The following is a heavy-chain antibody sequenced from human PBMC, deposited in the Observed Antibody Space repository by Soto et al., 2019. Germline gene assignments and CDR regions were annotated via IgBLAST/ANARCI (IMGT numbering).Heavy chain of an antibody. D-gene: IGHD3-10*01. CDR3: ARDHRSLGDYYGIDV. CDR1: GDAIVSSGFY. Sequence: AAETLSLTCSVSGDAIVSSGFYFICIRQHPGKALEWIGYIHYTGSTSYNPSLKSRLAISLDASKNQFSLSLSSVTSADTAVYYCARDHRSLGDYYGIDVWGQGTTVTVSS. V-gene: IGHV4-31*03. CDR2: IHYTGST. J-gene: IGHJ6*02.